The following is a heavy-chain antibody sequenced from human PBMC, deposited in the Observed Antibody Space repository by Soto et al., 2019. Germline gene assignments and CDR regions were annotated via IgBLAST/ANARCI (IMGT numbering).Heavy chain of an antibody. CDR1: GFTFSSYS. Sequence: PGGSLRLSCAASGFTFSSYSMNWVRQAPGKGLEWVSSISSSSSYIYYADSVKGRFTISRDNARNSLYLQMNSLRREDTAFYYCAKDRNTAMVTGDFDYWGQGILVTVSS. J-gene: IGHJ4*02. CDR2: ISSSSSYI. V-gene: IGHV3-21*04. CDR3: AKDRNTAMVTGDFDY. D-gene: IGHD5-18*01.